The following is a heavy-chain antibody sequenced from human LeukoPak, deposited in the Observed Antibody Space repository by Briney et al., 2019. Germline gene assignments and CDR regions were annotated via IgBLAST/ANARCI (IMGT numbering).Heavy chain of an antibody. CDR3: AKGGASVTRYVDY. J-gene: IGHJ4*02. Sequence: PGGSLRLSCEASGFTFSSYSMNWVRQAPGKGLEWVSYISSSGSTIYYADSVKGRFTISRDNSQNTLYLQMNSLRPEDTAVYYCAKGGASVTRYVDYWGQGTLVTVSS. V-gene: IGHV3-48*01. CDR1: GFTFSSYS. D-gene: IGHD4-17*01. CDR2: ISSSGSTI.